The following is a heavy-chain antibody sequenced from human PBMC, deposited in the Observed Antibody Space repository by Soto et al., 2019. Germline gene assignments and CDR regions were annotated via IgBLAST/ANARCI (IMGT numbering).Heavy chain of an antibody. D-gene: IGHD4-17*01. V-gene: IGHV1-69*12. Sequence: QVQLVQSAAEVKRPGSSVKVSCKASGGTFNNHVINWVRQAPGQGLEWMGEIITIFGTRNYAQEFQGRVTMTADETTTTAYMELSSLRSEDTAVYYCATDQTRVGTYGGTSLDYWGQGTPVIVST. CDR3: ATDQTRVGTYGGTSLDY. CDR1: GGTFNNHV. J-gene: IGHJ4*02. CDR2: IITIFGTR.